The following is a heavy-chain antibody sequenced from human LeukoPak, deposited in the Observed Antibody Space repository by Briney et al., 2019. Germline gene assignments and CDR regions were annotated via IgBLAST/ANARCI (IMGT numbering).Heavy chain of an antibody. J-gene: IGHJ5*02. D-gene: IGHD5-12*01. V-gene: IGHV1-18*01. Sequence: ASVKVSCKASGYTFTSYGISWVRQAPGQGLEWMGWISAYNGNTNYAQKLQGRVTMTTDTSTSTAYMELWSLRSDDTAVYYCARDFVERSGYAPNWFDPWGQGTLVTVSS. CDR3: ARDFVERSGYAPNWFDP. CDR2: ISAYNGNT. CDR1: GYTFTSYG.